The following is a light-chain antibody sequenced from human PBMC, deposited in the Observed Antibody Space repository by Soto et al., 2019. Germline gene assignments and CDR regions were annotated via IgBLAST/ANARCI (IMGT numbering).Light chain of an antibody. J-gene: IGKJ4*01. CDR3: LQHNTYPLR. CDR2: GAS. Sequence: DIQMSQSPSAMSASVGDRVTITCRASQGISHYLAWFQQRPGQVPKRLIYGASTLHSGVPSRFSGSGSGTEFTLTISSLQPEDFGTYYCLQHNTYPLRVGGGTKVDI. CDR1: QGISHY. V-gene: IGKV1-17*03.